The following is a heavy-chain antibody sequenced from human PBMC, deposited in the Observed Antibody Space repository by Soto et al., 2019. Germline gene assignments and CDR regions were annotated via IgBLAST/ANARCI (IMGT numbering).Heavy chain of an antibody. CDR3: NNNSAYAIDY. J-gene: IGHJ4*02. Sequence: PSETLSLTCDVSRYSINNNNWWSWVRQPPGGGLEWIGELHHGGSTNYNPSLESRATFSVDISKNQFFLKLSSVTEADKAVYYCNNNSAYAIDYWGQGTLVTVSS. CDR2: LHHGGST. D-gene: IGHD5-12*01. CDR1: RYSINNNNW. V-gene: IGHV4-4*02.